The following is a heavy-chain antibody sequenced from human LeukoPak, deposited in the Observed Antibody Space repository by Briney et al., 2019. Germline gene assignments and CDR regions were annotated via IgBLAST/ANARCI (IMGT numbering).Heavy chain of an antibody. V-gene: IGHV3-23*01. D-gene: IGHD4-17*01. CDR3: ANEIRPNDY. CDR2: ISISGGTT. CDR1: AFAFSNHA. Sequence: GGSLRLSCTASAFAFSNHAMSWVRRAPGKGLEWVSSISISGGTTYYADSVKGRFTISRENSKSTLYLQMNNLRADDTAVYYCANEIRPNDYWGQGTLVTVSS. J-gene: IGHJ4*02.